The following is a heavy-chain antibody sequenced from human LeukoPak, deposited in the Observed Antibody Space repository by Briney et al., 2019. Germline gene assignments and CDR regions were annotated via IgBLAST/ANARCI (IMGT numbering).Heavy chain of an antibody. D-gene: IGHD3-22*01. CDR3: AKCMDSSGYYYWVFDY. CDR2: MNPNSGNT. V-gene: IGHV1-8*03. CDR1: GYTFTSYD. Sequence: ASVKVSCKASGYTFTSYDINWVRQATGQGLEWMGWMNPNSGNTGYAQKFQGRVTITRNTSISTAYMELSSLRSEDTAVYYCAKCMDSSGYYYWVFDYWGQGTPVTVSS. J-gene: IGHJ4*02.